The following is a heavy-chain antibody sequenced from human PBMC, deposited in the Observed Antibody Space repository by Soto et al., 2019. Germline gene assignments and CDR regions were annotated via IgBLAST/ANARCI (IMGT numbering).Heavy chain of an antibody. J-gene: IGHJ4*02. Sequence: LRLSCAASGFTFDDYAMHWVRQAPGKGLEWVSGISWNSGSIGYADSVKGRFTISRDNAKNSLYLQMNSLRAEDTALYYCAKDSCSGGSCYEDYWGQGTLVTVSS. CDR2: ISWNSGSI. D-gene: IGHD2-15*01. CDR1: GFTFDDYA. CDR3: AKDSCSGGSCYEDY. V-gene: IGHV3-9*01.